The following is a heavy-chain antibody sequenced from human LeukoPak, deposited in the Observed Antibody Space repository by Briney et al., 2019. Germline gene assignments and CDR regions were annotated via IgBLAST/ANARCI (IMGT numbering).Heavy chain of an antibody. CDR2: MSPNSGNT. CDR3: ASLGWYCTGPRCEMNTYYGMDV. Sequence: GASVKLSCRASGYTFSDYDIIWVRQATGQGLEWMGCMSPNSGNTVYAEEFEGRVTMTRHTSISTAYMELSSLRSEDTAVYYCASLGWYCTGPRCEMNTYYGMDVWGQGTTVTVSS. CDR1: GYTFSDYD. D-gene: IGHD2-8*02. J-gene: IGHJ6*02. V-gene: IGHV1-8*01.